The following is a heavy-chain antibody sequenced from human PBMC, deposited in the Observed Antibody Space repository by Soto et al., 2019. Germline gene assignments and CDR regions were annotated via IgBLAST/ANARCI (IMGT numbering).Heavy chain of an antibody. CDR2: MFYFGST. Sequence: PSETLSLTCTVFGGSFSSSSHYWGWIRQPPGKGLEWLGTMFYFGSTYYNTSLERRVTISVDPSKNQFSLKLSSVTAADTAVYYCARHHFYCTGGSCYLQAYHYYGLDVWGQGTTVTVSS. V-gene: IGHV4-39*01. CDR1: GGSFSSSSHY. D-gene: IGHD2-15*01. CDR3: ARHHFYCTGGSCYLQAYHYYGLDV. J-gene: IGHJ6*02.